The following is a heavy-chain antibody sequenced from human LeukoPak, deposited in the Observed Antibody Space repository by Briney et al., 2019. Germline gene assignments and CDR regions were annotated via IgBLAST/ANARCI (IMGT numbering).Heavy chain of an antibody. V-gene: IGHV4-34*01. Sequence: SETLSLTCTVSGGSISSYYWSWIRQPPGKGLEWIGEINHSGSTNYNPSLKSRVTISVDTSKNQFSLKLSSVTAADTAVYYCARALYYYGSGDYFDYWGQGTLVTVSS. CDR2: INHSGST. CDR3: ARALYYYGSGDYFDY. D-gene: IGHD3-10*01. CDR1: GGSISSYY. J-gene: IGHJ4*02.